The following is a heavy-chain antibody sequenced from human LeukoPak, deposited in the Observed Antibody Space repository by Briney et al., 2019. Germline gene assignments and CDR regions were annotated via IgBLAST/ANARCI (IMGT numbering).Heavy chain of an antibody. CDR1: GFTFSSYA. J-gene: IGHJ3*02. Sequence: TGGSLRLSCAASGFTFSSYAMHWVRQAPGKGLEWVAVISYDGSNKYYADSVKGRFTISRDNSKNTLYLQMNSLRAEDTAVCYCAKAKEMATMVAFDIWGQGTMVTVSS. D-gene: IGHD5-24*01. V-gene: IGHV3-30-3*01. CDR2: ISYDGSNK. CDR3: AKAKEMATMVAFDI.